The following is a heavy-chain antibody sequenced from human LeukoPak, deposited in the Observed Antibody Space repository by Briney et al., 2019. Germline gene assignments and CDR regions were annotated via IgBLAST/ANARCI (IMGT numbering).Heavy chain of an antibody. CDR3: AREYCSGGSCYYYYYYMDV. CDR2: INTSGST. D-gene: IGHD2-15*01. CDR1: GGSINSYY. J-gene: IGHJ6*03. Sequence: SETLSLTCTVSGGSINSYYWSWIRQPAGKGLEWIVRINTSGSTKYNSSLKSRVTISLDKSKNQSSLKLSSVSAADTAVYYCAREYCSGGSCYYYYYYMDVWGKGTTVTVSS. V-gene: IGHV4-4*07.